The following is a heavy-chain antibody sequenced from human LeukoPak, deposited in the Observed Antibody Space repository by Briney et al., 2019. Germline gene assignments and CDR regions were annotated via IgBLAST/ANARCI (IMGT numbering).Heavy chain of an antibody. V-gene: IGHV3-7*01. CDR2: IRTDRSDK. J-gene: IGHJ5*02. D-gene: IGHD3-10*01. CDR1: GVTFGSTW. Sequence: RGSLRLSCTASGVTFGSTWMGWVRQAPGKGLEWVANIRTDRSDKYYVDSVRGRFTSSRDNAQNSVNLQMSSLRAEDSGVYYCRRWGVNAGLDRWGQGTLVSVAS. CDR3: RRWGVNAGLDR.